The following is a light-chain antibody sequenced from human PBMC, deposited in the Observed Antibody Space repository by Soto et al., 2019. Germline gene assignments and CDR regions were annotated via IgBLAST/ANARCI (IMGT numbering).Light chain of an antibody. J-gene: IGLJ1*01. CDR1: SSDVGGYNY. CDR2: EVS. CDR3: SSFTSAYTFV. V-gene: IGLV2-14*01. Sequence: QSVLTQPASVSRSPGQSIAISCTGTSSDVGGYNYVSWYQQHPGKAPKLLLSEVSNRPSGVSDRFSGSKSGNTASLTISGLQTQDEADYYCSSFTSAYTFVFGTGTKVTVL.